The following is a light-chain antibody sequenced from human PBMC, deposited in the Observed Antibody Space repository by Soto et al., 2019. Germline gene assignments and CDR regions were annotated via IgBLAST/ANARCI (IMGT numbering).Light chain of an antibody. V-gene: IGKV3-20*01. CDR3: QHYGDSPWT. CDR2: GGY. Sequence: EIGLKQSPGTLSLSPGERATLSCRASQSVSSSNLAWYQQKRGQSPRVIIYGGYNRAAGIPDRFSGSGSGPDFTLTISRLEPEDFAVYFCQHYGDSPWTFGQGTKVDIK. J-gene: IGKJ1*01. CDR1: QSVSSSN.